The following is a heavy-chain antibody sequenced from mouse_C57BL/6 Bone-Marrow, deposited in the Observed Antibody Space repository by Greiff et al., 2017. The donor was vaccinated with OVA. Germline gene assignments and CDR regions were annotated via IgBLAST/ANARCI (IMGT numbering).Heavy chain of an antibody. Sequence: QVQLQQSGAELVRPGTSVKLSCKASGYTFTSYWMHWVKQRPGQGLEWTGVIDPSDSSTNYNQKFKGKATLTVDTSSSTAYMQLSSLTSEDSAVYYCARGNWLFAYWGQGALVTVSA. V-gene: IGHV1-59*01. J-gene: IGHJ3*01. CDR3: ARGNWLFAY. CDR1: GYTFTSYW. D-gene: IGHD4-1*02. CDR2: IDPSDSST.